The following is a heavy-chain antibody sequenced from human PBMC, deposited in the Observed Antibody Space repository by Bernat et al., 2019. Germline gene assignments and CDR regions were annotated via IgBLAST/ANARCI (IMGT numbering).Heavy chain of an antibody. CDR3: AREAGSSSWFDP. V-gene: IGHV3-30-3*01. CDR2: ISYDGSNK. CDR1: GFTFSSYA. J-gene: IGHJ5*02. Sequence: QVQLVESGGGVVQPGRSLRLSCAASGFTFSSYAMHWVRQAPGKGLEWVAVISYDGSNKYYADSVKGRFTISRDNSKNTLYLQMNSLRAEDTAAYYCAREAGSSSWFDPWGQGTLVTVSS. D-gene: IGHD6-6*01.